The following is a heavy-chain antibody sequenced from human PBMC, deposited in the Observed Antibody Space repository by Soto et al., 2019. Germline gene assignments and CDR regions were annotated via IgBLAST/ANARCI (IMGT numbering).Heavy chain of an antibody. Sequence: QVQLQESGPGLVKPSDTLSLTCAVSGYSISSSNWWGWIRQPPGKGLEWIGYIYYSGSTYYNPSLKSRVTMSVDTSENQFSLKLSSVTAVDTAVYYCVKITMVRGVNPWGQGTLVTVSS. V-gene: IGHV4-28*01. CDR2: IYYSGST. CDR1: GYSISSSNW. CDR3: VKITMVRGVNP. J-gene: IGHJ5*02. D-gene: IGHD3-10*01.